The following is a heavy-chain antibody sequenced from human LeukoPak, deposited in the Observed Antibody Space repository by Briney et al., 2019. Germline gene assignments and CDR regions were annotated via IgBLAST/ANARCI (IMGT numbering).Heavy chain of an antibody. V-gene: IGHV3-20*04. CDR1: GFIFDDYG. Sequence: PGGSLRLSCAASGFIFDDYGMSWVRQAPGKGLEWVSGINWNGGSTGYADSAKGRFTISRDNAKNSLYLQMNSLRAEDTALYYCARDGDRFGELLSTQFNWFDPWGQGTLVIVSS. J-gene: IGHJ5*02. D-gene: IGHD3-10*01. CDR3: ARDGDRFGELLSTQFNWFDP. CDR2: INWNGGST.